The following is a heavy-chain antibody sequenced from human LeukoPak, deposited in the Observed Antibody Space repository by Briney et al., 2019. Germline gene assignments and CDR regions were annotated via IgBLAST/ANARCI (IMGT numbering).Heavy chain of an antibody. J-gene: IGHJ4*02. CDR2: IYHSGST. CDR1: GGSISSGGYS. CDR3: ARDSAYVDSDY. D-gene: IGHD5-12*01. Sequence: SETLSLTCAVSGGSISSGGYSWSWIRQPPGKGLEWIGYIYHSGSTYYNPSLKSRVTISVDRSKNQFSLKLSSVTAADTAVYYCARDSAYVDSDYWGQGTLVTVSS. V-gene: IGHV4-30-2*01.